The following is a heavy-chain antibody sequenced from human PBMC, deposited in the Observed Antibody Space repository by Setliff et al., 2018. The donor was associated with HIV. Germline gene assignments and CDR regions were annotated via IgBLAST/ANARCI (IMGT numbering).Heavy chain of an antibody. V-gene: IGHV4-34*01. CDR1: TESLTRYD. J-gene: IGHJ5*02. D-gene: IGHD4-17*01. CDR3: ARVKSIKTTLVRLWPRSDL. Sequence: PSETLSLTCAVYTESLTRYDWAWIRQSPEKGLEWIGEIDDSGSIIYNPSLQSRVTMSVDTSKNQFSLKVRSLTAADTGLYYCARVKSIKTTLVRLWPRSDLWGQGTQVTVSS. CDR2: IDDSGSI.